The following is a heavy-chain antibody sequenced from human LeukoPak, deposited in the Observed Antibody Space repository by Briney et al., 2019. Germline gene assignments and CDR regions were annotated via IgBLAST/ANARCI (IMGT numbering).Heavy chain of an antibody. CDR1: GYTFTSYG. D-gene: IGHD3-9*01. CDR3: ARDSLLRYFDWSNQYYYYGMDV. Sequence: GASVKVSCKASGYTFTSYGISWVRQAPGQGLEWMGWISAYNGNTNYAQKLQGRVTMTTDTSTSTAYMELRSLRSDDTAVYYCARDSLLRYFDWSNQYYYYGMDVWGQGTTVTVSS. CDR2: ISAYNGNT. J-gene: IGHJ6*02. V-gene: IGHV1-18*01.